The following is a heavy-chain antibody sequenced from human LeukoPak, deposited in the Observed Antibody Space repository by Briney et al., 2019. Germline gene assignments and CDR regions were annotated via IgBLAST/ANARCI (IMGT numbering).Heavy chain of an antibody. CDR3: VSRAYRGEFDI. Sequence: GGSLRLSCTASGFTFSSYWMNWVRQAPGKGLEWVSYISSSGSTIDYADSVKGRFTISRDNAKNSLYLQMNSLRAEDTAVYYCVSRAYRGEFDIWGQGTMVTVSS. V-gene: IGHV3-48*04. CDR2: ISSSGSTI. CDR1: GFTFSSYW. D-gene: IGHD5-12*01. J-gene: IGHJ3*02.